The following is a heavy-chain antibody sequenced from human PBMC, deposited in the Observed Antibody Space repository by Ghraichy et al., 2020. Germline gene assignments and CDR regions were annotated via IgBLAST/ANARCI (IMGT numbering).Heavy chain of an antibody. V-gene: IGHV4-31*03. D-gene: IGHD3-16*01. CDR2: IYDSGSA. CDR3: STVMITFGGVILPTDQ. J-gene: IGHJ4*02. Sequence: SETLSLTCSVSGGSISSGDYYWSWIRQHPGKGLEWIGFIYDSGSAYYNPSLKSRTTISLDTSKNQFSLTLTSVTAVDTAVYFCSTVMITFGGVILPTDQWGQGALVTVSS. CDR1: GGSISSGDYY.